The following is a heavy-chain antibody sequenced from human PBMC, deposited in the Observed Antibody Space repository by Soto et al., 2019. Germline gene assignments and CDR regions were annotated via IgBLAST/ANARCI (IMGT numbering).Heavy chain of an antibody. J-gene: IGHJ6*02. V-gene: IGHV1-18*01. CDR1: GSTFTSYG. D-gene: IGHD3-3*01. Sequence: GXSVKVSYKTSGSTFTSYGFTLVRQAPGQGLEWMAWISVHSGKTKFAESLRGRVTLTTDTSTSTAYMELRSLRSDDTAVYYCARDDFGVALFYYHGMDFWGQGTTVTVSS. CDR2: ISVHSGKT. CDR3: ARDDFGVALFYYHGMDF.